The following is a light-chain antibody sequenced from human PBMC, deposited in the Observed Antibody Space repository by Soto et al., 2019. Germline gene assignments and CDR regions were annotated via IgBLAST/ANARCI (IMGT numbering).Light chain of an antibody. Sequence: EIVLTQSPATLSLSPGERATLSCRASQTISYYLAWYQQKPGQAPRLLIYDASNRATGIPARFSGSGSGTDFTLTISNLEPEDFAIYYCQQRSNWLTFGGGTKVEIK. CDR1: QTISYY. V-gene: IGKV3-11*01. CDR3: QQRSNWLT. J-gene: IGKJ4*01. CDR2: DAS.